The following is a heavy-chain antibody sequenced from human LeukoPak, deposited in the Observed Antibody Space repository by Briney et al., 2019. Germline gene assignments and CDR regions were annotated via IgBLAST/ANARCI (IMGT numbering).Heavy chain of an antibody. CDR2: IYPGDSDT. CDR1: GYSFTSYW. V-gene: IGHV5-51*01. CDR3: ARPPAYCGGDCYSDY. Sequence: GESLKNSCKGSGYSFTSYWIGWVRQMPGKGLEWMGIIYPGDSDTRYSPSFQGQVTISADKSISTAYLQWSSLKASDTAMYYCARPPAYCGGDCYSDYWGQGTLVTVSS. J-gene: IGHJ4*02. D-gene: IGHD2-21*02.